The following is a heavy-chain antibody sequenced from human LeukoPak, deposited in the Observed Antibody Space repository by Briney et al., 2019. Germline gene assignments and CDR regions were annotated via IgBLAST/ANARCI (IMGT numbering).Heavy chain of an antibody. J-gene: IGHJ5*02. D-gene: IGHD6-6*01. V-gene: IGHV4-4*02. CDR1: DDSISSINW. CDR3: ANHIEYSGFDP. Sequence: SETLSLTCAVSDDSISSINWWNWVRRPPGKGLEWIGEINHSGSTNYNPSLKSRVTISVDTSKNQFSLKLSSVTAADTAVYYCANHIEYSGFDPWGQGTLVTVSS. CDR2: INHSGST.